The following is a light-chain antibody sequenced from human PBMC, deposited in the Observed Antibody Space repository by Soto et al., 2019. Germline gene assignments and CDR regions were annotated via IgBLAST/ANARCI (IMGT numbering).Light chain of an antibody. Sequence: DIQMTQSPSSLSASVGDRVTITCRASQSVGNFLNWYQQKPGKAPNLLIYDATSLESGVPSRFSGGGSGTDFTLTVSSLRPEDVATYYCQQGYTTPLTFGQGTKVDIK. V-gene: IGKV1-39*01. CDR3: QQGYTTPLT. CDR1: QSVGNF. J-gene: IGKJ1*01. CDR2: DAT.